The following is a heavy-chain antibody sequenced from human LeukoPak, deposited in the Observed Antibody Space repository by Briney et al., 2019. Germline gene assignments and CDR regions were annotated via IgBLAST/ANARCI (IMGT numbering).Heavy chain of an antibody. Sequence: GGSLRLSCEASGFSFSTVPRSWVRQVPGEGRECGSYIIAGGDSAYYADSVRGRFTISRDNSKNTLYLHMNSLRAEATAVYYCARGAFYDSSGRTAGFAYWGQGTLVTVSS. V-gene: IGHV3-23*01. CDR1: GFSFSTVP. D-gene: IGHD3-22*01. CDR2: IIAGGDSA. J-gene: IGHJ4*02. CDR3: ARGAFYDSSGRTAGFAY.